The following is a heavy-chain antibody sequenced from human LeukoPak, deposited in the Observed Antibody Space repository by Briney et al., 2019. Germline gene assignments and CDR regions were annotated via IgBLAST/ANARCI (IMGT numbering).Heavy chain of an antibody. D-gene: IGHD2-2*01. CDR2: INHSGST. Sequence: SETLSLTCAVYGGSFNGYYWGWIRQSPEKGLEWIGEINHSGSTNYNPSLTSRVTISVDTSKNQFSLKLTSVTAADTAMYYCARVQYQPRFDPWGQGTLVTVSS. CDR3: ARVQYQPRFDP. CDR1: GGSFNGYY. V-gene: IGHV4-34*01. J-gene: IGHJ5*02.